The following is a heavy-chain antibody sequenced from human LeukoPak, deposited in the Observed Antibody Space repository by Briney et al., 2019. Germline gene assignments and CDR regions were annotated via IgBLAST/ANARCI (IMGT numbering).Heavy chain of an antibody. D-gene: IGHD3-22*01. J-gene: IGHJ3*02. CDR1: GFTFSSYA. Sequence: GGSLRLSCAASGFTFSSYAMSWVRQAPGKGLEWVSAISGSGGSTYYADSVKGRFTISRDNSKNTLYLQMNSLRAEDSAVYYCAKVAYYYDSSGYPKTQLDAFDIWGQGPMVTVSS. CDR3: AKVAYYYDSSGYPKTQLDAFDI. CDR2: ISGSGGST. V-gene: IGHV3-23*01.